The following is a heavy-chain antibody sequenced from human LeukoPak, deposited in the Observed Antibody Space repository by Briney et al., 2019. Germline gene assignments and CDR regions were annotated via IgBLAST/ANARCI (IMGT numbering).Heavy chain of an antibody. D-gene: IGHD6-13*01. V-gene: IGHV1-69*06. J-gene: IGHJ6*04. CDR3: ARVIAAAGTPDYYYGMDV. CDR1: GGTFSSYA. Sequence: ASVKVSCKPSGGTFSSYAISWVREAPGQRLEWMGGIVPIFGTANYAQKFQGRVTITADKSTSTAYMELSSLRSEDTAVYYCARVIAAAGTPDYYYGMDVWGKGTTVTVSS. CDR2: IVPIFGTA.